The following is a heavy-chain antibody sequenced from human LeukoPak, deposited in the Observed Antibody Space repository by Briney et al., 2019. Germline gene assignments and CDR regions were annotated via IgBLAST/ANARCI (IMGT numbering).Heavy chain of an antibody. D-gene: IGHD6-6*01. CDR2: IYHSGST. Sequence: PSQTLSLTCTVSGGSISSGGYYWSWIRQPPGKGLEWIGYIYHSGSTYYNPSLKSRVTISVDRSKNQFSLKLSSVTAADTAVYYCAREEYSSSRTAFDIWGQGTMVTVSS. CDR3: AREEYSSSRTAFDI. CDR1: GGSISSGGYY. J-gene: IGHJ3*02. V-gene: IGHV4-30-2*01.